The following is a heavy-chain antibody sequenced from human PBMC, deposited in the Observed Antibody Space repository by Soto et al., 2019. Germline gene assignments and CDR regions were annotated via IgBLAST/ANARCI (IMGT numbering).Heavy chain of an antibody. V-gene: IGHV1-69*02. CDR1: GGTFSSYT. D-gene: IGHD3-10*01. CDR2: IIPILGIA. CDR3: ARSGSTGTFDY. Sequence: QVQLVQSGAEVKKPGSSVKVSCKASGGTFSSYTISWVRQAPGQGLEWMGRIIPILGIANYAQKFQGRVTITADKSTSTAYRELSSLRSEDTAVYYCARSGSTGTFDYWGQGTLVTVSS. J-gene: IGHJ4*02.